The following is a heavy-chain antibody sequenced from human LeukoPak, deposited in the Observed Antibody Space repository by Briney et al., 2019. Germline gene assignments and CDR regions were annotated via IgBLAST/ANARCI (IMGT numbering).Heavy chain of an antibody. D-gene: IGHD3-10*01. J-gene: IGHJ3*02. CDR2: MSSSSSYI. CDR1: GFTFSSYS. CDR3: ARDLARGVIIQNDAFDI. Sequence: GGSLRLSCAASGFTFSSYSMNWFRQAPGKGLEWVSSMSSSSSYIYYADSVKGRFTISRDNVKNSLYLQMNSLRAEDTAVYYCARDLARGVIIQNDAFDIWGQGTMVTVSS. V-gene: IGHV3-21*01.